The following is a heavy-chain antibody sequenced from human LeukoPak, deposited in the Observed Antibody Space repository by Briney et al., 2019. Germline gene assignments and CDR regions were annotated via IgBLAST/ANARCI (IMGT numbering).Heavy chain of an antibody. CDR2: ISSSSSYI. V-gene: IGHV3-21*01. Sequence: GGSLRLSCAASGFTFSSYSMNWVRQAPGKGLEWVSSISSSSSYIYYADSVKGRFTISRDNAMNSLYLQMNSLRAEDTAVYYCARDYSSGWAYGAWYFDLWGRGTLVTVSS. CDR3: ARDYSSGWAYGAWYFDL. J-gene: IGHJ2*01. D-gene: IGHD6-19*01. CDR1: GFTFSSYS.